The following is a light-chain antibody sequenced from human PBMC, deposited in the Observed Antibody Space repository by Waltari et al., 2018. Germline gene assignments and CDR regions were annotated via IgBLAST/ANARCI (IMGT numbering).Light chain of an antibody. CDR3: CSYAGSGTLV. Sequence: QSALTQPASVSGPPGQSITISCTGTSSDVGTYNVVSWYQQRPGKAPKLMISQISKRPSGVSNRFSGSKSGNTASLTSSGLQAEDEADYYCCSYAGSGTLVFGSGTKVNVL. V-gene: IGLV2-23*02. J-gene: IGLJ6*01. CDR2: QIS. CDR1: SSDVGTYNV.